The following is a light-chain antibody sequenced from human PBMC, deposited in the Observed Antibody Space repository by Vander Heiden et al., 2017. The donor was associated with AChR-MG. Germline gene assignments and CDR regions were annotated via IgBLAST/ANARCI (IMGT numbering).Light chain of an antibody. J-gene: IGKJ4*01. CDR3: QQYYSTLLT. V-gene: IGKV4-1*01. Sequence: TQSPDSLAVSLGERATINCKSSQSVLYSSNNKNYLAWYQQKPGQPPKLLIYWASTRESGVPDRFSGSGSGTDFTLTISSLQAEDVAVYYCQQYYSTLLTFGGGTKVGIK. CDR2: WAS. CDR1: QSVLYSSNNKNY.